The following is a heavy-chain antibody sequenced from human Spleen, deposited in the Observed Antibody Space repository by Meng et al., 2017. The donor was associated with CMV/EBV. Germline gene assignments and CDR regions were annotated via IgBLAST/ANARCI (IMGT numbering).Heavy chain of an antibody. CDR2: INDSGRT. Sequence: SETLSLTCAVNVGSFSGYYWTWIRQPPGKGLEWIGEINDSGRTNYKPSLKSRVTILVDTSKKQFSLKLSSLSAADTAVYYCARSGYQLLYALDIWGQGTMVTVS. V-gene: IGHV4-34*01. J-gene: IGHJ3*02. CDR1: VGSFSGYY. D-gene: IGHD2-2*01. CDR3: ARSGYQLLYALDI.